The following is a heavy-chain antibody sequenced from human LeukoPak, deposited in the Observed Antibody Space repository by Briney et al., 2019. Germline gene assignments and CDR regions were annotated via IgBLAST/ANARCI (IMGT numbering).Heavy chain of an antibody. D-gene: IGHD3-3*01. CDR3: ARHLTNEDFSSGYPARGTFDN. J-gene: IGHJ4*03. CDR2: IYHSGST. CDR1: GGSISSSNW. Sequence: SETLTLTCAVSGGSISSSNWWSWVRQPPGKGLGWIGEIYHSGSTNYNPSLKRLVTISVDTYKNQFSLKLSPVTAEHTAVYYCARHLTNEDFSSGYPARGTFDNSGPRTL. V-gene: IGHV4-4*02.